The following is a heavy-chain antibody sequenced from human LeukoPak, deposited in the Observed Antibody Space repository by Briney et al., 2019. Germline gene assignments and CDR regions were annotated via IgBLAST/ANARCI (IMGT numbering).Heavy chain of an antibody. CDR3: ARGSAFVTTVTTAVY. D-gene: IGHD4-17*01. CDR2: INPSGGST. J-gene: IGHJ4*02. V-gene: IGHV1-46*01. Sequence: ASVKVSCKASRYTFTSYYMHWVRQAPGQGLEWMGIINPSGGSTSYAQKFQGRVTMTRDTSTSTVYMELSSLRSEDTAVYYCARGSAFVTTVTTAVYWGQGTLVTVSS. CDR1: RYTFTSYY.